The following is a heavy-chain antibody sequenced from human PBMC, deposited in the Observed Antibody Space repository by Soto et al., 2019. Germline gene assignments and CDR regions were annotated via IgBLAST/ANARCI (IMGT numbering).Heavy chain of an antibody. J-gene: IGHJ2*01. CDR1: GFTFHTYA. D-gene: IGHD2-21*01. V-gene: IGHV3-21*01. Sequence: EVQLVESGGGLVKPGKSLRLSCVASGFTFHTYAMNWIRQPPGKGLEWIAAITSSSSNLDYSDSVRGRFTISRDNAKNSLYVQMDRLRGEETATYYCARDLGIEGTSWGRGTLVIVSS. CDR2: ITSSSSNL. CDR3: ARDLGIEGTS.